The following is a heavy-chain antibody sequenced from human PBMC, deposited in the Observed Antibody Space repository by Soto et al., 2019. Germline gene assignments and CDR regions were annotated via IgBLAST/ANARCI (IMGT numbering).Heavy chain of an antibody. D-gene: IGHD4-17*01. V-gene: IGHV3-21*01. Sequence: EVQLVESGGGLVKPGGSLRLSCAASGFTFSSYSMNWVRQAPGKGLEWVSSISSSSSYIYYADSVKGRFTISRDNAKNSLYLQMNSLRAEDTAVYYCARVPVTTITGGGYFDLWGRGTLVTVSS. CDR3: ARVPVTTITGGGYFDL. CDR2: ISSSSSYI. J-gene: IGHJ2*01. CDR1: GFTFSSYS.